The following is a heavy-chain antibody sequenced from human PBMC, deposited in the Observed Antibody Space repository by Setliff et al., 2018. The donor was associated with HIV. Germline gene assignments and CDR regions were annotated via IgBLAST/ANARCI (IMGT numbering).Heavy chain of an antibody. J-gene: IGHJ5*02. Sequence: SSETMSLTCTVSGDSFNNYYCSWIRQLPGKGLEWIAYMSYSGGANYNPSLKSRVTISVDTSKGQFSLRLSSVTAADTAVYYFARLPRIALSGTFGWFDPWGQGTLVTV. V-gene: IGHV4-59*08. D-gene: IGHD6-19*01. CDR3: ARLPRIALSGTFGWFDP. CDR2: MSYSGGA. CDR1: GDSFNNYY.